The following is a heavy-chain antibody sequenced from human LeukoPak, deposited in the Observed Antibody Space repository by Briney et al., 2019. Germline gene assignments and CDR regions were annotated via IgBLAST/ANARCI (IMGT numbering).Heavy chain of an antibody. Sequence: SETLSLTCTVSGGSISSYYWSWIRQPPGKGLEWIGEIYHSGSTNYNPSLKSRVTISVDKSKNQFSLKLSSVTAADTAVYYCARGRSTVYFDYWGQGTLVTVSS. J-gene: IGHJ4*02. CDR2: IYHSGST. V-gene: IGHV4-59*12. D-gene: IGHD4-17*01. CDR3: ARGRSTVYFDY. CDR1: GGSISSYY.